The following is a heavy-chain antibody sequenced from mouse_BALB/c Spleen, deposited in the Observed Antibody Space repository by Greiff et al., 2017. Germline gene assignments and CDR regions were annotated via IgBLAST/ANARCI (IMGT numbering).Heavy chain of an antibody. J-gene: IGHJ3*01. CDR3: AKTPGSWMDGNYDAY. CDR2: INPSNGRT. CDR1: GYTFTSYW. D-gene: IGHD2-1*01. V-gene: IGHV1S81*02. Sequence: QVQLQQPGAELVKPGASVKLSCKASGYTFTSYWMHWVKQRPGQGLEWIGEINPSNGRTNYNEKFKSKATLTVDKSSSTAYMQLSSLTSEDSAVYYCAKTPGSWMDGNYDAYWGQGTLVTVSA.